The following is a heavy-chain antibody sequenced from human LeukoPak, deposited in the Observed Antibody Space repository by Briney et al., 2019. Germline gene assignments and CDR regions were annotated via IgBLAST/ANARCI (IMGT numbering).Heavy chain of an antibody. D-gene: IGHD3-22*01. J-gene: IGHJ4*02. V-gene: IGHV3-30-3*01. Sequence: GGSLRLSCAAPGFTFSNYAIHWGRQAPGKGLEWVAFISDDGSRQHYADSVKGRFTISRDNSKNTLNLQMNSLRAEDTAVYYCARDVGSSGYQDYWGQGTLVTVSS. CDR2: ISDDGSRQ. CDR1: GFTFSNYA. CDR3: ARDVGSSGYQDY.